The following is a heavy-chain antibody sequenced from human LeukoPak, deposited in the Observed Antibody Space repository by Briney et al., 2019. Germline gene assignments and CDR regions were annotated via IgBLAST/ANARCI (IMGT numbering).Heavy chain of an antibody. J-gene: IGHJ4*02. V-gene: IGHV3-74*03. Sequence: GGSLRLSCAVSGLTFSVYWMHWVRQDAGKGLVWVAGISKDGGSTEYADFVKGRCTISRDNAKNTLYLQMNSLTVDDTAVYYCTSGIGTYDYWGLGAQVTVSS. D-gene: IGHD1-14*01. CDR2: ISKDGGST. CDR1: GLTFSVYW. CDR3: TSGIGTYDY.